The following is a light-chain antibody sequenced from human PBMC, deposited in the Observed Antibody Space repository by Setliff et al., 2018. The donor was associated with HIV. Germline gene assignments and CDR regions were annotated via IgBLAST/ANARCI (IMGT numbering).Light chain of an antibody. J-gene: IGLJ1*01. CDR1: NIGIKS. CDR2: YDH. CDR3: QVWDSSSDHYV. Sequence: SCELTQRPSVSVAPGKTARITCGGDNIGIKSVHWYQQKPGQAPVVVMYYDHDRPSWIPERFSGSNSGNTATLTISRVEVGDEADYYCQVWDSSSDHYVFGSGTKVTVL. V-gene: IGLV3-21*04.